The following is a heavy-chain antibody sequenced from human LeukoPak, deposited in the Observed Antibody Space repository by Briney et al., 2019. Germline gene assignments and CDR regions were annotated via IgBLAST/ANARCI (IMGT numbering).Heavy chain of an antibody. CDR2: IYSTGST. J-gene: IGHJ4*02. V-gene: IGHV4-4*07. Sequence: SETLSLTCTVSGGSINLYYWNWIRQPAGNGLEWIGRIYSTGSTNYSPPLKTRLTMSGDKPKNQFSLNLRSVTPAHPAVYLCARGIADPYSFDSWGQGILVTVSS. CDR1: GGSINLYY. D-gene: IGHD6-13*01. CDR3: ARGIADPYSFDS.